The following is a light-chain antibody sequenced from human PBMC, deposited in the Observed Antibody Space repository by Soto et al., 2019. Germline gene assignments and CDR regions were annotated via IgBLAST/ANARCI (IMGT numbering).Light chain of an antibody. J-gene: IGKJ1*01. CDR1: QSVSSSY. CDR3: QQYGSSPKT. CDR2: GAS. V-gene: IGKV3-20*01. Sequence: EIVLTQSPGTLSLSPGERVTLSCRASQSVSSSYLAWYQQKPGQAPRLLIYGASSRATGILDRFSGSGSGTDFTLTISRLEPEDFAVDYCQQYGSSPKTFGQGTKVEIK.